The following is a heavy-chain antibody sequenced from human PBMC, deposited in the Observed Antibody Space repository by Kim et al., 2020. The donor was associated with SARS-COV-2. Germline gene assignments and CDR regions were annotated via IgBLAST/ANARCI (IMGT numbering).Heavy chain of an antibody. CDR3: ARDGSGSYYNRGFDY. CDR2: ISYDGSNK. V-gene: IGHV3-30*04. D-gene: IGHD3-10*01. Sequence: GGSLRLSCAASGFTFSSYAMHWVRQAPGKGLEWVAVISYDGSNKYYADSVKGRFTISRDNSKNTLYLQMNSLRAEDTAVYYCARDGSGSYYNRGFDYWG. J-gene: IGHJ4*01. CDR1: GFTFSSYA.